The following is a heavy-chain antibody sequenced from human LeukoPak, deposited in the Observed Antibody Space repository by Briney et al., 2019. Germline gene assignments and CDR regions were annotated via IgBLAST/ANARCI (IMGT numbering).Heavy chain of an antibody. V-gene: IGHV4-34*01. J-gene: IGHJ4*02. Sequence: SETLSLTCAVYGGSFSGYYWSSIRQPPGKGLEWVGEINHSGSTNYNPSLKSRVTISVDTSKNQFSLKLSSVTAADTAVYYCACGGDGASYGDAFDYWGQGTLVTVSS. CDR2: INHSGST. CDR1: GGSFSGYY. D-gene: IGHD5-18*01. CDR3: ACGGDGASYGDAFDY.